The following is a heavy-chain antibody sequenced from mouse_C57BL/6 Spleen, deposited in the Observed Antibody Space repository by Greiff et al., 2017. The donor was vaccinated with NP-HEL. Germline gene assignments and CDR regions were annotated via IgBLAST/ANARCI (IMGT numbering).Heavy chain of an antibody. Sequence: QVQLQQPGAELVMPGASVKLSCKASGYTFTSYWMHWVKQRPGQGLEWIGEIDPSDSYTNYNQKFKGKSTLTVDKSSSTAYMQLSSLTSEDSAVYYCAREDDYDGAWFAYWGQGTLVTVSA. CDR2: IDPSDSYT. CDR3: AREDDYDGAWFAY. D-gene: IGHD2-4*01. V-gene: IGHV1-69*01. J-gene: IGHJ3*01. CDR1: GYTFTSYW.